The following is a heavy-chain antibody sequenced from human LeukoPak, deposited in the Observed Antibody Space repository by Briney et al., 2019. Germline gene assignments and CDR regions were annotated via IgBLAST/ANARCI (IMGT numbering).Heavy chain of an antibody. V-gene: IGHV3-13*01. J-gene: IGHJ4*02. CDR3: ARVAKERVGGVYYFDY. D-gene: IGHD1-1*01. CDR1: GFTFSDYD. CDR2: IGTAGDT. Sequence: GGSLRLSCAASGFTFSDYDMHWVRQPTGKGLEWVAAIGTAGDTYYTGSVKGRFTISRENAKNSLYLQMNSLRAGDTAVYYRARVAKERVGGVYYFDYWGQGTLVTVSS.